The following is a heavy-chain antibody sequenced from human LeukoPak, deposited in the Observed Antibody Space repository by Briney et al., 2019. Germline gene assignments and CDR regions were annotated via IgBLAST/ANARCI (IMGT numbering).Heavy chain of an antibody. V-gene: IGHV1-2*06. CDR3: ASVGYSGSSPRDY. CDR1: GYTFTGYY. Sequence: GASVKVSCKASGYTFTGYYMHWVRQAPGQGLEWMGRINPNSGGTNYAQKFQGRVTMTRDTSISTAYMELSRLRSDDTAVYYCASVGYSGSSPRDYWGQGTLVTVSS. J-gene: IGHJ4*02. D-gene: IGHD1-26*01. CDR2: INPNSGGT.